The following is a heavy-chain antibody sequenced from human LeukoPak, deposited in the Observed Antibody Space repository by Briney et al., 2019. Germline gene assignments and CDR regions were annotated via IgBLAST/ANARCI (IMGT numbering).Heavy chain of an antibody. CDR2: IYYSGST. V-gene: IGHV4-59*01. CDR1: GGSISSYY. J-gene: IGHJ3*02. D-gene: IGHD1-26*01. Sequence: SETLSLTRTVSGGSISSYYWSWIRQPPGKGLEWIGYIYYSGSTNYNPSLKSRVTISVDTSKNQFSLKLSSVTAADTAVYYCAGRIVGPTHVGAFDIWGQGTMVTVSS. CDR3: AGRIVGPTHVGAFDI.